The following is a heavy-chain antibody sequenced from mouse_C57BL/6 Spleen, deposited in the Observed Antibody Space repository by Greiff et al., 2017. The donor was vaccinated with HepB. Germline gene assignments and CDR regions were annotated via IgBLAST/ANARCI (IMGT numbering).Heavy chain of an antibody. D-gene: IGHD2-4*01. CDR2: INPSSGYT. Sequence: VQLQQSGAELARPGASVKMSCKASGYTFTSYTMHWVKQRPGQGLEWIGYINPSSGYTKYNQKFKDKATLTADKSSSTAYMQLSSLTSEDSAVYYCARHGIYYDYDVDYWGQGTTLTVSS. CDR3: ARHGIYYDYDVDY. V-gene: IGHV1-4*01. J-gene: IGHJ2*01. CDR1: GYTFTSYT.